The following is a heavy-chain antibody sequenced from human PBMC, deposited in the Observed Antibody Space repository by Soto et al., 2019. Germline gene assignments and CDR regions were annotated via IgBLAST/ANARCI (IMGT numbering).Heavy chain of an antibody. J-gene: IGHJ4*02. V-gene: IGHV4-61*08. CDR3: ARRGYSYGEVDY. D-gene: IGHD5-18*01. Sequence: PSETLSLTYAVSGGSISSGAYYWSWIRQPPGKGLEWIGYIYYSGSTNYNPSLKSRVTISVDTSKNQFSLKLSSVTAADTAVYYCARRGYSYGEVDYWGQGTLVTVSS. CDR2: IYYSGST. CDR1: GGSISSGAYY.